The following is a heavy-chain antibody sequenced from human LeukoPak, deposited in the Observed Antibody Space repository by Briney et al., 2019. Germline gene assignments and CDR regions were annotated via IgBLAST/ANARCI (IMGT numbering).Heavy chain of an antibody. D-gene: IGHD2-15*01. CDR2: ILSYDEK. Sequence: EAGPTLVNPTETLTLTFTVSWFSLSSPRMGVSWIRQPSGKALEWLANILSYDEKFYSTFMKSRHNAYKDISKRKVVLTMDNMDPVDRATYYCARSNVAREFDYWGQGTLVTVSS. V-gene: IGHV2-26*01. CDR1: WFSLSSPRMG. J-gene: IGHJ4*02. CDR3: ARSNVAREFDY.